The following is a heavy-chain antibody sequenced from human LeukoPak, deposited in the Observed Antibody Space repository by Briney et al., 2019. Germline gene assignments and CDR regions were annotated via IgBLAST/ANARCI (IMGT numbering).Heavy chain of an antibody. V-gene: IGHV4-34*01. CDR3: ARTKKTTVTTSTLWYFDI. CDR2: INHSGST. J-gene: IGHJ2*01. CDR1: GGSFSGYY. Sequence: PSETLSLTCAVYGGSFSGYYWSWVRQPPGKGLEWIGEINHSGSTNYNPSLKSRVTISVDTSKNQFSLKLSSVTAADTAVYYYARTKKTTVTTSTLWYFDIWGRGTLVTVSS. D-gene: IGHD4-11*01.